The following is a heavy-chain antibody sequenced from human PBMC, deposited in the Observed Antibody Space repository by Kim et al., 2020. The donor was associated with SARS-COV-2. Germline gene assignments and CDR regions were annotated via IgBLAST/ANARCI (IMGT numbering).Heavy chain of an antibody. CDR1: GFEFADYG. CDR2: IRDDGRDS. CDR3: AKNADLLLTYYDMDS. Sequence: GGSLRLSCVGSGFEFADYGMHWVRQAPGKGLEWVSYIRDDGRDSWYADSVRGRFTVSRENRENSLYLQMTGLRSEDTALYYCAKNADLLLTYYDMDSWG. D-gene: IGHD2-15*01. V-gene: IGHV3-43*02. J-gene: IGHJ6*03.